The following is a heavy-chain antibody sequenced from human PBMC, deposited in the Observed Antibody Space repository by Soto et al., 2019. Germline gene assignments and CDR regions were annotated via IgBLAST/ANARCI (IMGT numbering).Heavy chain of an antibody. CDR2: INHSGST. CDR3: AITPDYYYYMDV. Sequence: PSETLSLTCAVYGGSFSGYYWSWIRQPPGKGLEWIGEINHSGSTNYNPSLKSRVTISVDTSKNQFSLKLSSVTAADTAVYYCAITPDYYYYMDVWGKGTTVTVSS. CDR1: GGSFSGYY. V-gene: IGHV4-34*01. J-gene: IGHJ6*03.